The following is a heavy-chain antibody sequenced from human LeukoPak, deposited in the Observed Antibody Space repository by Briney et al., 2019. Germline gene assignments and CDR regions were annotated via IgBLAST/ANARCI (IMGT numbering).Heavy chain of an antibody. CDR1: GFTFSSYG. D-gene: IGHD3-16*01. Sequence: PERSLRLSCAASGFTFSSYGMHWVRQAPGKGLEWVAVIWYDGSNKYYADSVKGRFTISRDNSKNTLYLQMNSLRAEDTAVYYCARDPRVWGSYVLYYFDYWGQGTLVTVSS. V-gene: IGHV3-33*01. CDR3: ARDPRVWGSYVLYYFDY. CDR2: IWYDGSNK. J-gene: IGHJ4*02.